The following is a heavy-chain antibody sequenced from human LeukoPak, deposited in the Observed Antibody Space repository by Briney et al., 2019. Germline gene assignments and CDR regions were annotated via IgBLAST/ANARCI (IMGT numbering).Heavy chain of an antibody. V-gene: IGHV1-18*01. CDR3: ARDNVRRSVVVVAAY. D-gene: IGHD2-15*01. CDR1: GYTFTSYG. CDR2: ISAYNGNT. Sequence: GASVKVSCKASGYTFTSYGISWVRQAPGQGLEWMGWISAYNGNTNYAQKLQGRVTMITDTSTSTAYMELRSLRSDDTAVYYSARDNVRRSVVVVAAYWGQGTLVTVSP. J-gene: IGHJ4*02.